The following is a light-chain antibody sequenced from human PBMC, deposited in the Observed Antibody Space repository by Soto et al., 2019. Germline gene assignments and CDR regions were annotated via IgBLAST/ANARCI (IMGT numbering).Light chain of an antibody. CDR2: DVN. CDR1: GSDVGGYNF. Sequence: QSVLTQPASVSGSPGQSITISCTGTGSDVGGYNFVSWYQQHPGKAPKLMIYDVNIRPSGASNRFSGSKSGNTASLTISGLQAEDEADYYCCSYASSSTRVIFGGGTKVTVL. V-gene: IGLV2-14*03. CDR3: CSYASSSTRVI. J-gene: IGLJ2*01.